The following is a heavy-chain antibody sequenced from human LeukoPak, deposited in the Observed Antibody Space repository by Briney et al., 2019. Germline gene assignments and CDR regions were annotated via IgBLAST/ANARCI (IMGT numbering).Heavy chain of an antibody. Sequence: ASVKVSCKASGYTFTSYAMNWVRQAPGQGLEWMGWISAYNGNTNYAQKLQGRVTMTTDTSTSTASMELRSLRSDDTAVYYCARTYYYDSSGYYDYWGQGTLVTVSS. CDR3: ARTYYYDSSGYYDY. V-gene: IGHV1-18*01. D-gene: IGHD3-22*01. J-gene: IGHJ4*02. CDR2: ISAYNGNT. CDR1: GYTFTSYA.